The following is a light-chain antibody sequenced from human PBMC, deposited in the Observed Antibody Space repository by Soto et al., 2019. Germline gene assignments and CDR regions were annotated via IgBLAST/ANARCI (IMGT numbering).Light chain of an antibody. CDR1: SSDV. V-gene: IGLV2-23*01. Sequence: QPVLTQPASVSGSPGQSITISCTGSSSDVSWYQQHPGKAPKLIIYEGNKRPSGVSNRFSGSKSGNTASLTISGLQAEDEGDYYCSSYAGFVVFGGGTKLTVL. J-gene: IGLJ3*02. CDR3: SSYAGFVV. CDR2: EGN.